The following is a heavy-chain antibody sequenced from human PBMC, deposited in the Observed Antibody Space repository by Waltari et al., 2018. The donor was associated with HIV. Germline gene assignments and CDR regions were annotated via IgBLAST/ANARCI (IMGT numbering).Heavy chain of an antibody. V-gene: IGHV3-23*01. CDR2: ISGGGGSS. CDR3: ATLMEFDWLLMDV. J-gene: IGHJ6*02. D-gene: IGHD3-9*01. CDR1: GFTFSASA. Sequence: EVQLLESGGGLVQPGGSLRLSCAASGFTFSASAMSWGRQATGKGVELVSAISGGGGSSYYADSVKGRFTISRDNSKNTLYLQMNSLRAEDTAIYYCATLMEFDWLLMDVWGQGTTVTVSS.